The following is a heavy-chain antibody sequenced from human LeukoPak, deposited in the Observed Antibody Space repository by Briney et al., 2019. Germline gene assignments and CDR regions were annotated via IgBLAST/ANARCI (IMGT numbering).Heavy chain of an antibody. CDR2: IYSSGNT. V-gene: IGHV4-59*11. Sequence: NTSETLSLTCTVSGGSITSHNWNWIRQSPEKGLEWIGYIYSSGNTKYSPSLKSRVTISIDTSKNQFSLTLSSVNAADTAVYYCARSGAKAVVLGWFDPWGQGTLVTVSS. J-gene: IGHJ5*02. D-gene: IGHD7-27*01. CDR1: GGSITSHN. CDR3: ARSGAKAVVLGWFDP.